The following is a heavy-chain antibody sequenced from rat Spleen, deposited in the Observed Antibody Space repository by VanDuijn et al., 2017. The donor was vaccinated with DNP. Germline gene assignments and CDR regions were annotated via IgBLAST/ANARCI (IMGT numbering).Heavy chain of an antibody. CDR1: GFTFNDYY. J-gene: IGHJ2*01. CDR2: ISYDGSDT. D-gene: IGHD4-1*01. Sequence: EVQLVESGGGLVQPGRSMKLSCAASGFTFNDYYMAWVRQAPTKGLEWVASISYDGSDTYYRDSVKGRFTISRNIARSSLYLQMDSLRSEDTSTYYCTRRAGLSYYFDYWGQGVMVTVSS. CDR3: TRRAGLSYYFDY. V-gene: IGHV5-20*01.